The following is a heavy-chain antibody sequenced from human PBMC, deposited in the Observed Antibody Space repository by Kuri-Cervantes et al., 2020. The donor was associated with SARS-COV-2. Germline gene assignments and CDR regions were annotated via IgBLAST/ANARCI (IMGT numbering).Heavy chain of an antibody. V-gene: IGHV3-15*01. D-gene: IGHD2-2*01. CDR2: IKSETDGATT. CDR3: AKCRVVPAQRGLYYMDV. Sequence: GGSLRLSCAASGFTFSKAWMSWVRQAPGKGLEWVGRIKSETDGATTNYATPVKDRFTISRDDSKNTLYLQLNSLRAEDTAVYYCAKCRVVPAQRGLYYMDVWGKGTTVTVSS. CDR1: GFTFSKAW. J-gene: IGHJ6*03.